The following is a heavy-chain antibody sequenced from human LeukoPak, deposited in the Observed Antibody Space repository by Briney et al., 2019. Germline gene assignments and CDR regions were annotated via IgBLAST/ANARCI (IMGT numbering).Heavy chain of an antibody. Sequence: PGGSLRLSCAASGFTFSSYGMSWVRQAPGKGLEWVSSISGGGGSPYYADSVKGRFTISRDNSKNTLYLQMNGLRAEDTAVYYCASTSGWYEPIDYWGQGTLVTVSS. D-gene: IGHD6-19*01. V-gene: IGHV3-23*01. CDR1: GFTFSSYG. CDR2: ISGGGGSP. J-gene: IGHJ4*02. CDR3: ASTSGWYEPIDY.